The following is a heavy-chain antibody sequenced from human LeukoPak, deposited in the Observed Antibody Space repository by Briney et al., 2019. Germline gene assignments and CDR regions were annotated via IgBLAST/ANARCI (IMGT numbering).Heavy chain of an antibody. J-gene: IGHJ4*02. CDR3: AKESRGITIFGVVIKSLDY. V-gene: IGHV3-23*01. D-gene: IGHD3-3*01. CDR1: GFTLSSYA. Sequence: GGSLRLSCAASGFTLSSYAMSWVRQAPGKGLEWVSAISGSGGSTYYADSVKGRFTISRDNSKNTLYLQMNSLRAEDTAVYYCAKESRGITIFGVVIKSLDYWGQGTLVTVSS. CDR2: ISGSGGST.